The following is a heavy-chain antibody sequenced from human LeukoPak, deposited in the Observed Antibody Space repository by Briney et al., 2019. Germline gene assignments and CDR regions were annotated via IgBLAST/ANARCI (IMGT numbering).Heavy chain of an antibody. CDR3: ARIPEY. J-gene: IGHJ1*01. Sequence: PGGSLRLSCAASGFDFSTYAMHWVRLTPGKGLEFVSAISKSGDDTSYGNDVKGRFTISRDNIKNTVDLEMGSLRVDDTGIYYCARIPEYWGRGTVVTVSS. CDR1: GFDFSTYA. V-gene: IGHV3-64*01. D-gene: IGHD2-2*01. CDR2: ISKSGDDT.